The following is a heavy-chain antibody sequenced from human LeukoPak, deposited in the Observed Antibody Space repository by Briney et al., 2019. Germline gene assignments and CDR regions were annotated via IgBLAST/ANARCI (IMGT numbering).Heavy chain of an antibody. V-gene: IGHV1-2*06. CDR2: INPNSGGT. Sequence: GASVKVSCKASGYTFTGYYMHWVRQAPGQGLEWMGRINPNSGGTNYAQKFQGRVTMTRDTSISTAYMELNRLRSDDTAVYYCARVRPAPCCSSTSCYGPFVDTAKYYFDYWGQGTLVTVSS. D-gene: IGHD2-2*01. CDR3: ARVRPAPCCSSTSCYGPFVDTAKYYFDY. CDR1: GYTFTGYY. J-gene: IGHJ4*02.